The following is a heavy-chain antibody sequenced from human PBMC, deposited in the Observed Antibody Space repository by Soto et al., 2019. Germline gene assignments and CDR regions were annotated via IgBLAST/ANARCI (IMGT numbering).Heavy chain of an antibody. Sequence: SQTLSLTCAISGDSVSSNGAAWNWIRQSPSRGLEWLGRTYYRSRWYSDYAPSVKSRITVNPDTSQNQFSLQLNSVTPEDTAIYYYARDPPGFHSAFDFWGQGTLFTVSS. CDR3: ARDPPGFHSAFDF. CDR1: GDSVSSNGAA. V-gene: IGHV6-1*01. CDR2: TYYRSRWYS. D-gene: IGHD4-4*01. J-gene: IGHJ4*02.